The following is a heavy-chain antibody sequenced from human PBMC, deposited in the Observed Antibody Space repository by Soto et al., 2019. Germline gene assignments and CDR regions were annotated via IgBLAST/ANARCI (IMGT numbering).Heavy chain of an antibody. CDR3: ARDKKEQSRAARVSWRGSGMGV. J-gene: IGHJ6*04. V-gene: IGHV1-69*01. D-gene: IGHD6-6*01. CDR2: IIPIFGTA. Sequence: QVQLVQSGAEVKKPGSSVKVSCKASGGTFSSYAISWVRQAPGQGLEWMGGIIPIFGTANYAQKFQGRVTIPSDEPSSSAYMELSRLRCEDTAVYYSARDKKEQSRAARVSWRGSGMGVCGKGTTLTVSS. CDR1: GGTFSSYA.